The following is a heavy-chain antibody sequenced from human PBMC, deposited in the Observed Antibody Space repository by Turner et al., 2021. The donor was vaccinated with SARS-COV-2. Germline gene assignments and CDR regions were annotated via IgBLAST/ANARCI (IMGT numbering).Heavy chain of an antibody. J-gene: IGHJ4*02. CDR2: IRYDGSNK. D-gene: IGHD6-19*01. CDR1: GFTFSRYG. Sequence: QVQLVESGGGVVQPGRSLRLSCAASGFTFSRYGMHWVRQAPGKGLEGGAVIRYDGSNKYYADPVKGRFTISRDNSKNTLYLQMNSLRAEDTAVYYCAKAGFGYSSGWGYFDYWGQGTLVTVSS. V-gene: IGHV3-33*06. CDR3: AKAGFGYSSGWGYFDY.